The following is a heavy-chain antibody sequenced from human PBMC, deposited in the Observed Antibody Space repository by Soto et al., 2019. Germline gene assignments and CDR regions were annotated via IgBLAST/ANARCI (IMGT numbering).Heavy chain of an antibody. CDR2: ISYDGSNK. D-gene: IGHD2-2*03. CDR1: GFTSSSYG. J-gene: IGHJ6*02. CDR3: AKDFMDIVLVPAADEKSYYYYGMDV. Sequence: GGSLRLSCAASGFTSSSYGMHWVRQAPGKGLEWVAVISYDGSNKYYADSVKGRFTISRDNSKNTLYLQMNSPRAEDTAVYYCAKDFMDIVLVPAADEKSYYYYGMDVWGQGTTVTVSS. V-gene: IGHV3-30*18.